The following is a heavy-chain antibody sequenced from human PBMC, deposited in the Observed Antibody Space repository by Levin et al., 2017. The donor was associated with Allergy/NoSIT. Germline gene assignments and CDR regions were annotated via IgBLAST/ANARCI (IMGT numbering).Heavy chain of an antibody. Sequence: GGSLRLSCAASGFTFSSFAMYWVRQAPGKGLEWVALISYDGSNKYYADSVKGRFTISRDDSKNTLYLQMNSLRAEDTAVYYCAREGRAYYSGGSCYDNAFDIWGQGTMVIVSS. D-gene: IGHD2-15*01. CDR2: ISYDGSNK. CDR1: GFTFSSFA. J-gene: IGHJ3*02. CDR3: AREGRAYYSGGSCYDNAFDI. V-gene: IGHV3-30-3*01.